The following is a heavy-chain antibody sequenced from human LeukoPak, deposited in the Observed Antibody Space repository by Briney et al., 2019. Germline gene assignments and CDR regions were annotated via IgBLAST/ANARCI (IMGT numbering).Heavy chain of an antibody. CDR3: ARDRYYYDSSGYADAFDI. Sequence: PSETLSLTCTVSGGSISSGGYYWSWIRQPPGKGLEWIGYIYHSGSTYYNPSLKSRVTISVDTSKNQFSLKLSSVTAADTAVYYCARDRYYYDSSGYADAFDIWGQGTMVTVSS. J-gene: IGHJ3*02. CDR1: GGSISSGGYY. CDR2: IYHSGST. V-gene: IGHV4-30-2*01. D-gene: IGHD3-22*01.